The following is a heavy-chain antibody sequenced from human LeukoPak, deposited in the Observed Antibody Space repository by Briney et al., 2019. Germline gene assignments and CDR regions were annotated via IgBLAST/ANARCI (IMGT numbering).Heavy chain of an antibody. Sequence: ASVKVSCKASGYTFTGYYMHWVRQAPGQGLEWMGWINPNSGGTNYAQKFQGRVTMTRDTSISTAYMELSRLRSDDTAVYYCARRSYRDANSFDPWGQGTLVTVSS. D-gene: IGHD1-1*01. CDR3: ARRSYRDANSFDP. CDR1: GYTFTGYY. J-gene: IGHJ5*02. V-gene: IGHV1-2*02. CDR2: INPNSGGT.